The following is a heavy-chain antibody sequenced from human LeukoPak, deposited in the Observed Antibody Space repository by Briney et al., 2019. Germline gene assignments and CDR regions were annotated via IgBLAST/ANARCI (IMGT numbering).Heavy chain of an antibody. J-gene: IGHJ1*01. D-gene: IGHD1-26*01. CDR3: ARQWQGAVVKYFHH. CDR2: INHSGST. V-gene: IGHV4-4*02. CDR1: GGSISSGNW. Sequence: SETLSLTCAVSGGSISSGNWWSWVRQPPGKGLEWIGEINHSGSTNYNPSLKSRVTISVHTSKNQFSLKLISVTAADTAVYYCARQWQGAVVKYFHHWGQGTLVTVSS.